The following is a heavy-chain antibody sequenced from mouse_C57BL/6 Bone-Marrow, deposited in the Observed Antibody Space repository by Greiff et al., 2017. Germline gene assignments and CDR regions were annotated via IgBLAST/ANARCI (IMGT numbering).Heavy chain of an antibody. V-gene: IGHV14-4*01. D-gene: IGHD1-1*01. Sequence: EVQLQQSGAELVRPGASVKLSCTASGFNIKDDYMHWVNQRPEQGLEWIGWIDPDNGDTEYATKFQGKATITADTSSNTAYLQLSSLTSDDTAVYYCTRSGWFAYWGQGTLVTVSA. CDR1: GFNIKDDY. CDR2: IDPDNGDT. J-gene: IGHJ3*01. CDR3: TRSGWFAY.